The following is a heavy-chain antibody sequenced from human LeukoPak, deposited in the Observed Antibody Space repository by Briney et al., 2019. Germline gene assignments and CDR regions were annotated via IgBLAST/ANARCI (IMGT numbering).Heavy chain of an antibody. J-gene: IGHJ4*02. CDR1: CASVNSRSFL. CDR3: VRGAMVSKPGDF. D-gene: IGHD2-8*01. CDR2: VYSTGNV. Sequence: SETLSLTRSLSCASVNSRSFLWNWVRQPPRTGLEWIGSVYSTGNVYQSPSLQSRAAISVDASNNSFSLTLQSVTAADTAVYFCVRGAMVSKPGDFWGPGTLVIVSS. V-gene: IGHV4-39*02.